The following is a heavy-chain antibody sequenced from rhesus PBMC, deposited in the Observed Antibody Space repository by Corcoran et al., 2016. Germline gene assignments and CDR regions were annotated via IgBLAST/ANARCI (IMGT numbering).Heavy chain of an antibody. Sequence: QVQLQASGPGLTKPSETLSPTCAVSGGSFSGYYWGWPRTPPGKGREWIGYISGSSGSTDYNPSLKSRVTISTDTSKNQFSLKLSSVTAADTAVYYCARVGIDYGLDSWGQGVVVTVSS. CDR1: GGSFSGYY. V-gene: IGHV4-165*01. CDR2: ISGSSGST. J-gene: IGHJ6*01. CDR3: ARVGIDYGLDS. D-gene: IGHD5-42*01.